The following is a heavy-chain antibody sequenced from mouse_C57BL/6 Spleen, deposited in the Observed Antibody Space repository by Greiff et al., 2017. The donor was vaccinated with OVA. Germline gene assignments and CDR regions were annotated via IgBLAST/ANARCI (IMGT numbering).Heavy chain of an antibody. Sequence: QVTLKVSGPGILQSSQTLSLTCSFSGFSLSTSGMGVSWIRQPSGKGLEWLAHIYWDDDKRYNPSLKSRLTLSKDTSRNQVFLKITIVDTADTATYYCARARNSYYYGSSGAMDYWGQGTSVTVSS. CDR1: GFSLSTSGMG. CDR2: IYWDDDK. V-gene: IGHV8-12*01. D-gene: IGHD1-1*01. J-gene: IGHJ4*01. CDR3: ARARNSYYYGSSGAMDY.